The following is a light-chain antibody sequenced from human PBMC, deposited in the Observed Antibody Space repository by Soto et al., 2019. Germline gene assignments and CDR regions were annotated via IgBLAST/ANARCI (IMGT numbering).Light chain of an antibody. V-gene: IGKV1-39*01. CDR3: QQSYSTPRT. CDR1: KSISSH. CDR2: AAS. Sequence: DIQMTQSPSSLSASVGDRVTITCRASKSISSHLNWYQQKPGKAPKLLIYAASSLQSGVPSRFSGSGSGTDFTLTISSLQPEDFATYYCQQSYSTPRTFGQGTKVEIK. J-gene: IGKJ1*01.